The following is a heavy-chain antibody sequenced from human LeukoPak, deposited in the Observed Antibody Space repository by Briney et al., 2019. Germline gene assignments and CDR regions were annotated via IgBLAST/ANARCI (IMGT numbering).Heavy chain of an antibody. CDR1: GFGFGQYE. J-gene: IGHJ6*02. CDR2: ISVRAATI. Sequence: GGSLRLSCAASGFGFGQYEMNWVRQAPGKGLEWIVYISVRAATIYYGDSVEGRFTISRDGAKNSLYLQMNGLRVEDTAIYYCAKDFPHYYEVPHGMDVWGQGTTVTV. CDR3: AKDFPHYYEVPHGMDV. V-gene: IGHV3-48*03. D-gene: IGHD3-22*01.